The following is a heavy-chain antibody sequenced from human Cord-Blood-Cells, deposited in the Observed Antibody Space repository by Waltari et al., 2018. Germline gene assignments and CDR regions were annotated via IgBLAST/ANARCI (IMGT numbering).Heavy chain of an antibody. CDR3: ARKLHAFDI. CDR2: INHSGST. D-gene: IGHD1-1*01. Sequence: QVQLQQWGAGLLKPSETLSLTCAVYGGSFGGYYWSWIRQPPGKGLEWIGEINHSGSTNYNPSLKSRVTRSVDTSKNQFSLKLSSVTAADTAVYYCARKLHAFDIWGQGTMVTVSS. V-gene: IGHV4-34*01. CDR1: GGSFGGYY. J-gene: IGHJ3*02.